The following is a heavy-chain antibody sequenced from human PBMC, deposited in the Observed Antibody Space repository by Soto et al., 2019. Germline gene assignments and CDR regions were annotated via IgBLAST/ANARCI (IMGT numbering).Heavy chain of an antibody. Sequence: QVQLVESGGGVVQPGRSLRLSCGASGFTFSSYAMHWVRQAPGKGLEWVAVISYDGSNKYYADSVKGRFTISRDNSKNTLYLQMNSLRAEDTAVYYCAVNRRFGEPWGWGQGTLVTVSS. V-gene: IGHV3-30-3*01. J-gene: IGHJ4*02. CDR3: AVNRRFGEPWG. D-gene: IGHD3-10*01. CDR2: ISYDGSNK. CDR1: GFTFSSYA.